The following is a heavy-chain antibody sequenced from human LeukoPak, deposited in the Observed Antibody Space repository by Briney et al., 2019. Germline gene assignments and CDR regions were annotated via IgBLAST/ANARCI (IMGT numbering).Heavy chain of an antibody. Sequence: GASVKVSCKASGYTFTGYYMHWVRQAPGQGLEWMGWINPNSGGTNYAQKFQGRVTMTRDTSTSTVYMELSSLRSEDTAVYYCARFAYGSSSWYGILDYWGQGTLVTVSS. V-gene: IGHV1-2*02. D-gene: IGHD6-13*01. CDR3: ARFAYGSSSWYGILDY. CDR2: INPNSGGT. CDR1: GYTFTGYY. J-gene: IGHJ4*02.